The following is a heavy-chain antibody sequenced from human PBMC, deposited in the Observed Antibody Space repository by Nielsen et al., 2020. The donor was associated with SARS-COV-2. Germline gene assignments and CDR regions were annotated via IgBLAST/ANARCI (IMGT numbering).Heavy chain of an antibody. CDR2: INAGNGNT. Sequence: WVRQAPGQRPEWMGWINAGNGNTKYSQKFQGRVTMTRNTSISTAYMELSSLRSEDTAVYYCARSSRITMVRGVIRSSYYYYYGMDVWGQGTTVTVSS. D-gene: IGHD3-10*01. CDR3: ARSSRITMVRGVIRSSYYYYYGMDV. J-gene: IGHJ6*02. V-gene: IGHV1-3*01.